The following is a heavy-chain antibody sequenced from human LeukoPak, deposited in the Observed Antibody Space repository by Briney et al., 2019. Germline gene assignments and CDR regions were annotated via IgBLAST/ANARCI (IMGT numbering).Heavy chain of an antibody. J-gene: IGHJ4*02. V-gene: IGHV3-23*01. CDR2: ISGSGANT. CDR3: AKDLAVAGDSFDY. D-gene: IGHD6-19*01. Sequence: PGGSLRLSCAASGFTFSSHDMSWVRQAPGKGLEWVSAISGSGANTYYADSVKGRFTVSRDNSKNTLYLQMNSLRVEDTAVYYCAKDLAVAGDSFDYWGQRTLVTVSS. CDR1: GFTFSSHD.